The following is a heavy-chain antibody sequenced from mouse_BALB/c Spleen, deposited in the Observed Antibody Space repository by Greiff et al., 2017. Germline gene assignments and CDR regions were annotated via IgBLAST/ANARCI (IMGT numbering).Heavy chain of an antibody. CDR3: ARRADGISPYWYFDV. CDR2: IYWDDDK. Sequence: VQLQQSGPGLVQPSQSLSITCTVSGFSLTSYGVHWVRQSPGKGLEWLAHIYWDDDKRYNPSLKSRLTISKDTSRNQVFLKITSVDTADTATYYCARRADGISPYWYFDVWGAGTTVTGSS. V-gene: IGHV8-12*01. D-gene: IGHD1-1*01. J-gene: IGHJ1*01. CDR1: GFSLTSYG.